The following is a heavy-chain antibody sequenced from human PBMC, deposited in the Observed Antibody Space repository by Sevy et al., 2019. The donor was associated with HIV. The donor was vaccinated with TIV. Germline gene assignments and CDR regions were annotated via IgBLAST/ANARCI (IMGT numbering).Heavy chain of an antibody. Sequence: GGSLRLSCAASGFTFSSYAMSWVRQAPGKGLKWVSALDGSGGSTYSADSVKGRFTISRDNSKNILYLPMNSLRAEDTAIYVCARVVRALPGYYYGMDVWGQGTTVTVSS. D-gene: IGHD1-26*01. CDR2: LDGSGGST. V-gene: IGHV3-23*01. CDR1: GFTFSSYA. CDR3: ARVVRALPGYYYGMDV. J-gene: IGHJ6*02.